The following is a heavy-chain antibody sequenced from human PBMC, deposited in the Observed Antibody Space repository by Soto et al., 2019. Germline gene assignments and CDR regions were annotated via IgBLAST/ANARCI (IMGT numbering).Heavy chain of an antibody. V-gene: IGHV1-18*01. D-gene: IGHD3-16*01. CDR3: ARGWFGVDY. J-gene: IGHJ4*02. CDR1: GYTFTSYG. Sequence: QVQLVQSGAEVKKPGASVKVSCKDSGYTFTSYGISWVRQAPGQGLEWMGRINPYNGNTNSPQKLQGRVTMTTDTPTSTADMELRSLRSDDTAVYYCARGWFGVDYWGQGTLVTVSS. CDR2: INPYNGNT.